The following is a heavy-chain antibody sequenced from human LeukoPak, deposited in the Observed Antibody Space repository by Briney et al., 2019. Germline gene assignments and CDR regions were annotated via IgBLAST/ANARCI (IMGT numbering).Heavy chain of an antibody. CDR2: IYYSGST. J-gene: IGHJ5*02. CDR1: GGSISSSSYY. Sequence: PSETLSLTCTVSGGSISSSSYYWGWIRQPPGKGLEWIGSIYYSGSTYYNPSLKSRVTISVDTSKNQFSLRLSSVTAADTAVYYCARVGLLWFGEYNWFDPWGQGTLVTVSS. D-gene: IGHD3-10*01. CDR3: ARVGLLWFGEYNWFDP. V-gene: IGHV4-39*07.